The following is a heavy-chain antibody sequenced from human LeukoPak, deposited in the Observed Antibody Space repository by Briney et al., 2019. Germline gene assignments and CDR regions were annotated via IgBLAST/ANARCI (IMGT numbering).Heavy chain of an antibody. Sequence: ASVNVSCKTSGYSFTGYYIHWVRQAPGQGLEWMGRINPNSGGPNYGQKFQGTVTMTRDTSISTAYLELSNLRSDDTAAYYCVRGYSYGFYFDYWGQGSLVTVSS. J-gene: IGHJ4*02. D-gene: IGHD5-18*01. V-gene: IGHV1-2*06. CDR2: INPNSGGP. CDR3: VRGYSYGFYFDY. CDR1: GYSFTGYY.